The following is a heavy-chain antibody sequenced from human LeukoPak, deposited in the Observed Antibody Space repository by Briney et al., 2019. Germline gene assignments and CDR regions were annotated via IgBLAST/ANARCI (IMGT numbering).Heavy chain of an antibody. CDR2: SYYIGTA. CDR1: GDSISIGDYR. V-gene: IGHV4-30-4*02. D-gene: IGHD6-19*01. CDR3: ARETSLAGFASGLGFNY. Sequence: PSETLSLTCSVSGDSISIGDYRWSWIRQSPGKGLEWIGYSYYIGTAYYNPSLRSRVALSADTSKNHFSLKLTSVTAADTATYYCARETSLAGFASGLGFNYWGQGILVTVSS. J-gene: IGHJ4*02.